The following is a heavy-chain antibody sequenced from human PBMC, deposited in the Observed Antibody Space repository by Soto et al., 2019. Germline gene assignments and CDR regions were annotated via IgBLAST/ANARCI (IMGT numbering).Heavy chain of an antibody. J-gene: IGHJ4*02. V-gene: IGHV3-53*04. CDR1: GFIVSTNY. Sequence: GGSLRLSCAASGFIVSTNYMSWVRQAPGKGLEWVSVIYTGGSTYYADSVKGRFTISRHNSKNTLYLEMNSLRGEDTAVYYCARHRHDWNFLFDYWGQGALVTVSS. CDR2: IYTGGST. CDR3: ARHRHDWNFLFDY. D-gene: IGHD1-7*01.